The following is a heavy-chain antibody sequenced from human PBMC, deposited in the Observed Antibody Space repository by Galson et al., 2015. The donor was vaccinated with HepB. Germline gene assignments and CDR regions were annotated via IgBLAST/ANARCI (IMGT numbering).Heavy chain of an antibody. V-gene: IGHV3-49*03. CDR3: TRETWSIAVAQGENYFDY. CDR1: GFTFGDYA. Sequence: SLRLSCAASGFTFGDYAMSWFRQAPGKGLEWVGFIRSKAYGGTTEYAASVKGRFTISRDDSKSIAYLQMNSLKTEDTAVYYCTRETWSIAVAQGENYFDYWGQGTLVTVSS. J-gene: IGHJ4*02. D-gene: IGHD6-19*01. CDR2: IRSKAYGGTT.